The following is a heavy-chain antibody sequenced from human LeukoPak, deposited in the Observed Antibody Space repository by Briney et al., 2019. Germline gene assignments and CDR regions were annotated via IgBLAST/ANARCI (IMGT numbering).Heavy chain of an antibody. D-gene: IGHD5-18*01. J-gene: IGHJ6*02. CDR3: ARIYGYSYDHYYYGMDV. Sequence: SGPALVKPTQTLTLTCTFSGFSLSTSGMCVSWIRQPPGKALEWLARIDWDDDKYYSTSLKTRLTISKDTSKNQVVLTMTNMDPVDTATYYCARIYGYSYDHYYYGMDVWGQGTTVTVSS. V-gene: IGHV2-70*11. CDR2: IDWDDDK. CDR1: GFSLSTSGMC.